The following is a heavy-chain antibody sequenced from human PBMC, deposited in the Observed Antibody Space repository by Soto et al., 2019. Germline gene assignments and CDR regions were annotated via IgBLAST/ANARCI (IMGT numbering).Heavy chain of an antibody. J-gene: IGHJ5*02. Sequence: QVQLVESGGGVVQPGRSLRLSCAASGFTFSSYGMHWVRQAPGKGLEWVAVIWYDGSNKYYADSVKGRFTISRDNSKNTLYLQMNSLRAEDMAVYYCARMGGPSTYYDFWSGYLSSWFDPWGQGTLVTVSS. CDR3: ARMGGPSTYYDFWSGYLSSWFDP. CDR1: GFTFSSYG. V-gene: IGHV3-33*01. CDR2: IWYDGSNK. D-gene: IGHD3-3*01.